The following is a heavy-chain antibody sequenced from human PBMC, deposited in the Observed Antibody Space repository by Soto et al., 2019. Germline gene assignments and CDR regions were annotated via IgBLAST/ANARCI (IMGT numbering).Heavy chain of an antibody. CDR3: ASSSSGGPGHYYYGMDV. CDR2: IYYSGST. CDR1: GGSISRSSYY. D-gene: IGHD6-6*01. V-gene: IGHV4-39*01. J-gene: IGHJ6*02. Sequence: ETLSLTCTVSGGSISRSSYYWFWIRHPPGKGLEWIGSIYYSGSTYYNPSLKSEVTISVDTSKNQFSLKLGSVTAADTAVYYCASSSSGGPGHYYYGMDVWGQGTTVTVSS.